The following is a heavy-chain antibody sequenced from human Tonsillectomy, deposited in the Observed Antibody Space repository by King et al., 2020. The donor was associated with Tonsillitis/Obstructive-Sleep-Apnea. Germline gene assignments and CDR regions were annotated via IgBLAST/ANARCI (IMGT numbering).Heavy chain of an antibody. CDR1: GYMFTSYA. CDR2: ISGTGGGR. D-gene: IGHD5-24*01. CDR3: AKVKFDGAAFDSLDS. Sequence: QLQESGGGLVQPGGSLRLSRVASGYMFTSYAMTWVRLAPGKGLEWVSAISGTGGGRFYAGFVQCRFTISSDSSKKTVFLQMDSLRVDDTAVYYCAKVKFDGAAFDSLDSWGQGTLVTVSS. V-gene: IGHV3-23*01. J-gene: IGHJ4*02.